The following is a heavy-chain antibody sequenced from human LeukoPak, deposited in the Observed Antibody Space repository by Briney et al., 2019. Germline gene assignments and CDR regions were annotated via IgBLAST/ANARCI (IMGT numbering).Heavy chain of an antibody. J-gene: IGHJ3*02. Sequence: SETLSLTCAVYGGSFSGYYWSWIRQPPGKGLEWIGEINHSGSTNYNPSLKSRVTISVDTSKNQFSLKLTSVTAADTAVYYCARDETAVAGPGAFDIWGQGTMVTVSS. CDR3: ARDETAVAGPGAFDI. D-gene: IGHD6-19*01. V-gene: IGHV4-34*01. CDR1: GGSFSGYY. CDR2: INHSGST.